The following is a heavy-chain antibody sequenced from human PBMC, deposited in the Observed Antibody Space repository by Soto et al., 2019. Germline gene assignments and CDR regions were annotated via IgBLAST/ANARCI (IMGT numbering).Heavy chain of an antibody. V-gene: IGHV5-51*01. CDR3: ARQGGDYVSLDY. J-gene: IGHJ4*02. CDR2: INPTDSDT. CDR1: GYSFTNYW. D-gene: IGHD4-17*01. Sequence: PGESLKISCKGSGYSFTNYWIGWVRQMPGKGLEWMRIINPTDSDTRYSPSFQGQVTISADRSITTAYLQWSSLKTSDTALYYCARQGGDYVSLDYWGQGALVTVSS.